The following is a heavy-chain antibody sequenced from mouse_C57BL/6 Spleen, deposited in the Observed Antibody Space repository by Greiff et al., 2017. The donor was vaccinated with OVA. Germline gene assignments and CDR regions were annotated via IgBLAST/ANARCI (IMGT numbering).Heavy chain of an antibody. CDR2: IRSKSSNYAT. CDR1: GFTFNTYA. CDR3: VRGPPYDWYFDV. D-gene: IGHD1-1*01. V-gene: IGHV10-3*01. J-gene: IGHJ1*03. Sequence: EVHLVESGGGLVQPKGSLKLSCAASGFTFNTYAMHWVRQAPGKGLEWVARIRSKSSNYATCYADSVKDRFTISRDDSQSMLYLQMNNLKTEDTAMYYCVRGPPYDWYFDVWGTGTTVTVSS.